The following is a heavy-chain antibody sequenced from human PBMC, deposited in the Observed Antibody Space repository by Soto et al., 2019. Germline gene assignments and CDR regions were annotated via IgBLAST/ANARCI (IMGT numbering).Heavy chain of an antibody. CDR1: GGSISSYY. D-gene: IGHD1-26*01. CDR3: ARHESGSYFVY. CDR2: IYYSGST. V-gene: IGHV4-59*08. J-gene: IGHJ4*02. Sequence: SETLSLTCTFSGGSISSYYWSWIRQPPGKGLEWIGYIYYSGSTNYNPSLKSRVTISVDTSKNQFSLKLSSVTAADTAVYYCARHESGSYFVYWGQGTLVTVSS.